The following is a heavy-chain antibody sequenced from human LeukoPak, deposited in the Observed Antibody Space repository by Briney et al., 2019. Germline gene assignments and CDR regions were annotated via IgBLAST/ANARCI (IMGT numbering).Heavy chain of an antibody. J-gene: IGHJ3*02. CDR2: ITSSGDRM. V-gene: IGHV3-23*01. CDR3: AKGALYGSGSYYTAFDI. Sequence: PGGSLRLSCAASGFTFGSYAMTWVRQAPEQGLEWVSTITSSGDRMFYADSVKGRFTISRDNSKNTLYLRVNSLRAGDTALYYCAKGALYGSGSYYTAFDIWGQGTMVTVSS. CDR1: GFTFGSYA. D-gene: IGHD3-10*01.